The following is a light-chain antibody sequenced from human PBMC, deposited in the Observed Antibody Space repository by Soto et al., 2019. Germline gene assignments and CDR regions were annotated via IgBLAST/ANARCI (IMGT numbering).Light chain of an antibody. CDR2: EVT. J-gene: IGLJ1*01. CDR3: SSYTGSSTLYV. V-gene: IGLV2-14*01. CDR1: SSDVGTYNY. Sequence: QSALTQPASVSGSPGQSITISCTGTSSDVGTYNYVPWYQQHPGKAPKVMIYEVTYRPSGVSNRFSGSKSGNTASLTISGLQAEDEAEYYCSSYTGSSTLYVFGTGTKVT.